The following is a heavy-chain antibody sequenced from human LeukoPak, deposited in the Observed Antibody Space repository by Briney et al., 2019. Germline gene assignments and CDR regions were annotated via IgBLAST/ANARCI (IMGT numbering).Heavy chain of an antibody. CDR1: GFSFSSYA. CDR3: AKAIYGSGTYLFDY. J-gene: IGHJ4*02. Sequence: GGSLRLSCATSGFSFSSYAMSWVRQAPGKGLEWVSAMSSSDDGRYYAASVRGRFTISRDTSRSTLYLQMNSLRAEDAAVYYCAKAIYGSGTYLFDYWGQGTLVTVSS. D-gene: IGHD3-10*01. CDR2: MSSSDDGR. V-gene: IGHV3-23*01.